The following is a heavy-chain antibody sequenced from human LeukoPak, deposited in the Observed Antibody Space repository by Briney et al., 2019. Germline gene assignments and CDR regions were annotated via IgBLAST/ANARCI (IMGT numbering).Heavy chain of an antibody. V-gene: IGHV3-7*01. CDR3: ARDGKAVAVAFDI. J-gene: IGHJ3*02. D-gene: IGHD6-19*01. Sequence: GGSLRLSCAASGFTFSSYWMSWVRQAPGEGQEWVANIKEDGSERYYVDSVKGRFTISRDNAKNSLYLQMNSLRAEDTAVYYCARDGKAVAVAFDIWGQGTMVTVTS. CDR2: IKEDGSER. CDR1: GFTFSSYW.